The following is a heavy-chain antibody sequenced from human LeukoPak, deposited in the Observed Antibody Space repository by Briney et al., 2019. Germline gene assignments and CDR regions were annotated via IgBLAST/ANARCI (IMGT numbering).Heavy chain of an antibody. Sequence: ASVKVSCKASGYSFTAYYIHWVRQAPGQGLAYMGWINPNSGGTNSSQRFQDRVTLTRDTSISTAFMELTRLTSDDTAVYYCARAYGSGSSYHPDYWGQGTLVTVSS. CDR2: INPNSGGT. D-gene: IGHD3-10*01. CDR1: GYSFTAYY. V-gene: IGHV1-2*02. J-gene: IGHJ4*02. CDR3: ARAYGSGSSYHPDY.